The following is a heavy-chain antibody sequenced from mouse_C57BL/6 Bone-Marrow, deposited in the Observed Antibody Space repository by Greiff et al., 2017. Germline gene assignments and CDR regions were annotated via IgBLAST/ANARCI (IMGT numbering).Heavy chain of an antibody. V-gene: IGHV1-72*01. CDR3: VGQDYGSSAYWYFDV. D-gene: IGHD1-1*01. CDR1: GYTFTSYW. CDR2: IDPNSGGT. Sequence: VQLQQPGAELVKPGASVKLSCKASGYTFTSYWMHWVKQRPGRGLEWIGRIDPNSGGTKYNEKFKSKATLTVDKPSSAAYMQRSSLTSEDSAVYYCVGQDYGSSAYWYFDVWGTGTTVTVSS. J-gene: IGHJ1*03.